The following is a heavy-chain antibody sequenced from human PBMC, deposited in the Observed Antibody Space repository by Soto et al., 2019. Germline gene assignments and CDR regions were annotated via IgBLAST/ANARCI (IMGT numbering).Heavy chain of an antibody. D-gene: IGHD3-22*01. V-gene: IGHV4-38-2*01. CDR1: GYSISSGYY. Sequence: SETLSLTCAVSGYSISSGYYWGWIRQPPGKGLEWIGSIYHSGSTYYNPSLKGRVTISVDTSKNQFSLKLSSVTAADTAVYYCARVAHYYDSSGFFDYWGQGTLVTVSS. CDR3: ARVAHYYDSSGFFDY. CDR2: IYHSGST. J-gene: IGHJ4*02.